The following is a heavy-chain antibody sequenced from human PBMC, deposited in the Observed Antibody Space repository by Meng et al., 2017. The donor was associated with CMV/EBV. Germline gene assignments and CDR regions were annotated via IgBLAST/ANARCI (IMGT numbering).Heavy chain of an antibody. CDR1: GFTFSNAW. Sequence: GESLKISCAASGFTFSNAWMSWVRQAPGKGLEWVGRIKSKTDGGTTDYAAPAKGRFTISRDDSKNTLHLQMNSLKTEDTAVYSCTTEYQLLFPNWFDPWGQGTLVTVSS. D-gene: IGHD2-2*01. CDR2: IKSKTDGGTT. CDR3: TTEYQLLFPNWFDP. V-gene: IGHV3-15*01. J-gene: IGHJ5*02.